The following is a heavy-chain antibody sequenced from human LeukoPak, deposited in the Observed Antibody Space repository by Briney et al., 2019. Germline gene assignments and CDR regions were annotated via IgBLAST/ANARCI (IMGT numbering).Heavy chain of an antibody. CDR3: AREGLGAAAGIFDY. CDR2: ISANGCNT. CDR1: GFTFSNYA. J-gene: IGHJ4*02. Sequence: GGSQRLSWAASGFTFSNYAMSSPRHAPGKGLAWNSIISANGCNTNHAHSVKGRLTIHRVHRNNTLSLQTNSLIADRPAVYYCAREGLGAAAGIFDYWGEGPLV. D-gene: IGHD6-13*01. V-gene: IGHV3-23*01.